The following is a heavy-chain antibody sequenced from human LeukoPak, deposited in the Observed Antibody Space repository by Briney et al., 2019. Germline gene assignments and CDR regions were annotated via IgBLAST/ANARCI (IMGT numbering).Heavy chain of an antibody. CDR2: IYHSGST. D-gene: IGHD3-10*01. CDR3: ARKEGSWENYFDY. CDR1: GGSISSGGYS. Sequence: SETLSLTCAVPGGSISSGGYSWSWIRQPPGKGLEWIGYIYHSGSTYYNPSLKSRVTISVDRSKNQFSLKLSSVTAADTAVYYCARKEGSWENYFDYWGQGTLVTVSS. J-gene: IGHJ4*02. V-gene: IGHV4-30-2*01.